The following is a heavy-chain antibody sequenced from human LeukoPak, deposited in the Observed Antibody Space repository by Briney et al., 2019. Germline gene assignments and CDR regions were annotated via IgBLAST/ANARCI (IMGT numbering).Heavy chain of an antibody. Sequence: ASVKVSCKASGCTFTGYYMHWVRQAPGQGLEWMGWINPNSGGTNYAQKFQGRVTMTRDTSISTAYMELSRLRSDDTAVYYCASVDIVATSTDYWGQGTLVTVSS. CDR1: GCTFTGYY. CDR2: INPNSGGT. V-gene: IGHV1-2*02. D-gene: IGHD5-12*01. J-gene: IGHJ4*02. CDR3: ASVDIVATSTDY.